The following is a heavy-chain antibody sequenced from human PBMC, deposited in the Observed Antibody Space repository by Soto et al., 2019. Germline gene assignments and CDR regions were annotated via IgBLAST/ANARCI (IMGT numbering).Heavy chain of an antibody. J-gene: IGHJ4*02. CDR1: GGSISNKNYY. Sequence: QLQLQESGPGLVKPSETLSLTCTVSGGSISNKNYYWGWIRQPPGKGLEWIASIYYSGSTFYNPSLRSRVSISVDTSKNQFSLKLSSVTAADTAVYYCAIERAAAADGGDFDYWGQGTLVTVSS. CDR3: AIERAAAADGGDFDY. D-gene: IGHD6-25*01. CDR2: IYYSGST. V-gene: IGHV4-39*01.